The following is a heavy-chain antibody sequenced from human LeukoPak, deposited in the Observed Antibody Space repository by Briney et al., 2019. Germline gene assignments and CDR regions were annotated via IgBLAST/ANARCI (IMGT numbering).Heavy chain of an antibody. D-gene: IGHD3-22*01. Sequence: SETLSLTCAVYGGSFSGYYWSWIRQPPGKGLEWIGEINHSGSTNYNPSLKSRVTISVDTSKNQFSLKLSSVTAADTAVYYCARYYDSSGYYYWFDPWGQGTLVTVSS. J-gene: IGHJ5*02. CDR1: GGSFSGYY. CDR2: INHSGST. CDR3: ARYYDSSGYYYWFDP. V-gene: IGHV4-34*01.